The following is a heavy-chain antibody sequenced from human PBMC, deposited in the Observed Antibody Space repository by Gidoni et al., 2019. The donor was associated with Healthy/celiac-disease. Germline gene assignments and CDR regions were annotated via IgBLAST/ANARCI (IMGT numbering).Heavy chain of an antibody. CDR2: IIPILGIA. Sequence: QVQLVQSGAEVKKPGSSVKVSCKASGGTFSSYAISWVRQAPGQGLEWMGRIIPILGIANYAQKFQGRVTITADKSTSTAYMELSSLRSEDTAVYYCAGFFYCSSTSCSKHLLTDVWGQGTTVTVSS. CDR1: GGTFSSYA. CDR3: AGFFYCSSTSCSKHLLTDV. V-gene: IGHV1-69*04. J-gene: IGHJ6*02. D-gene: IGHD2-2*01.